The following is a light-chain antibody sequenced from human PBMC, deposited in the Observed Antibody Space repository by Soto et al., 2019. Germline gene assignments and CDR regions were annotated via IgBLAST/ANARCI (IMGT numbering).Light chain of an antibody. CDR1: SSDVGGYNY. CDR3: SSFAGNNNLV. J-gene: IGLJ2*01. V-gene: IGLV2-8*01. CDR2: EVS. Sequence: QSVLTQPPSASGSPGQSVTISCTGTSSDVGGYNYVSWYQQHPGKTPKLMISEVSKRPSGVPDRITGSKSGNTASLTVSGLQAEDEADYYCSSFAGNNNLVFGGGTKVTVL.